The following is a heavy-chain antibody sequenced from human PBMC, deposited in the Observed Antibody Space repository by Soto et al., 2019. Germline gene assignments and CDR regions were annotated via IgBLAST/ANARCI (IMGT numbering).Heavy chain of an antibody. V-gene: IGHV4-34*01. D-gene: IGHD6-13*01. Sequence: QVQLQQWGAGLLKPSETLSLTCAVYGGSFSGYYWSWIRQPPGKGLEWIGEINHSGSTNYNPSLTSRVTISVDPSKNQFSLKLSSVTAADPAVYYCARGEVDSSSSFAYWGQGPLVTVSS. CDR3: ARGEVDSSSSFAY. CDR2: INHSGST. J-gene: IGHJ4*02. CDR1: GGSFSGYY.